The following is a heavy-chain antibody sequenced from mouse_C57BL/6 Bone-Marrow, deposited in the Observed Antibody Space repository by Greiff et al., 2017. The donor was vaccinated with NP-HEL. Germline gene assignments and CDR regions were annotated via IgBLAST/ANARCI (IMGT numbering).Heavy chain of an antibody. CDR2: LHPSDSDT. J-gene: IGHJ3*01. V-gene: IGHV1-74*01. CDR3: AMGVGNWPWFAY. D-gene: IGHD2-1*01. CDR1: GYTFTSYW. Sequence: QVQLQQPGAELVKPGASVKVSCKASGYTFTSYWMHWVKQRPGQGLEWIGRLHPSDSDTNYNQKFKGKATLTVDKSSSTAYMQLSSLTSEDSAVYYCAMGVGNWPWFAYWGQGTLVTVSA.